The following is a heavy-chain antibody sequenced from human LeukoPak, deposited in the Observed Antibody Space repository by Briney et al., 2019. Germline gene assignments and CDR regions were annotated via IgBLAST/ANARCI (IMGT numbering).Heavy chain of an antibody. CDR2: IWDDGSNQ. CDR1: GFTLSRYG. D-gene: IGHD6-13*01. V-gene: IGHV3-33*01. J-gene: IGHJ4*02. CDR3: ARGRGSSWYLDN. Sequence: PGGSLRLSCAASGFTLSRYGMHWVRQAPGKGLERVAVIWDDGSNQYYADSVKGRFTISRDNPKNTLHLQMNSLRAGDTAVYYCARGRGSSWYLDNWGQGTLVNVSS.